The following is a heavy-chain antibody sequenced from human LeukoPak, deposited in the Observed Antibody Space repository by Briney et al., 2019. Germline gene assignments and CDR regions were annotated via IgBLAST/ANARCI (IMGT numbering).Heavy chain of an antibody. CDR2: IIPIFGTT. J-gene: IGHJ3*02. D-gene: IGHD4-17*01. CDR1: GGTFSNYA. Sequence: SVKVSCKASGGTFSNYALSWVRQAPGQGLEWMGGIIPIFGTTNYAQKFQGRVTITTDESTGTAYMELISLRSEDTAIYYCARDRATTVTKSFAFDIWGQGTMVTVSS. CDR3: ARDRATTVTKSFAFDI. V-gene: IGHV1-69*05.